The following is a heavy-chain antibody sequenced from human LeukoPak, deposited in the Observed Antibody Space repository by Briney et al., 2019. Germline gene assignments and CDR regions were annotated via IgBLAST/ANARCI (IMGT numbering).Heavy chain of an antibody. D-gene: IGHD1-26*01. CDR2: VNPSGDNT. V-gene: IGHV1-46*01. J-gene: IGHJ4*02. CDR1: GYTFTSYY. Sequence: GASVKVSCKASGYTFTSYYLGWVRQAPGQGLEWMGIVNPSGDNTGYAQKFPGRVTMTRDTSTSTLYMELSSLGYEDTAVYYCARVRGGGSYSDYWGQGTPVTVSS. CDR3: ARVRGGGSYSDY.